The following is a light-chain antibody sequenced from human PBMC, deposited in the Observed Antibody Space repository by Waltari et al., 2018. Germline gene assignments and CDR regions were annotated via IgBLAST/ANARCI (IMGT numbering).Light chain of an antibody. V-gene: IGLV3-25*03. CDR3: QSADSSGTSGV. J-gene: IGLJ3*02. CDR1: TLPKQF. CDR2: RDS. Sequence: SYELTQPPSVSVSPGQTARITCSGHTLPKQFAYWYQQKPCQAPGLVIDRDSERPSGIPGRFAGSTSGTTVTLTITGVQAEDEADYYCQSADSSGTSGVFXXXTXVTVL.